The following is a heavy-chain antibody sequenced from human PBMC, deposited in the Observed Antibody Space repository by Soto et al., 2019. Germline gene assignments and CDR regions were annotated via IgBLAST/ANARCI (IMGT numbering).Heavy chain of an antibody. CDR1: AYSFTTYW. CDR2: IYPGDSDT. Sequence: PGESLKISCKGSAYSFTTYWIGWVRQMPGKGLEWMGIIYPGDSDTRYSPSFQGQVTISADKSISTAYLQWSSLRASDTAMYYCARLIGAVAGYFDYWGQGSLVTVSS. J-gene: IGHJ4*02. CDR3: ARLIGAVAGYFDY. D-gene: IGHD6-19*01. V-gene: IGHV5-51*01.